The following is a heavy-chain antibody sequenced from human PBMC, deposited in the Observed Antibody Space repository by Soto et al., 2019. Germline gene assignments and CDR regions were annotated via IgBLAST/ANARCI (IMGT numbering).Heavy chain of an antibody. D-gene: IGHD1-7*01. Sequence: LRLSCAASGFSFSTSWMSWVRQAPGRGLEWVASISPDGSAKQYVDSVKGRFTISRDNAKSSVFLQMNSLRADDTAVYYCASLLGTATTFLSWGQGTLVTVSS. CDR2: ISPDGSAK. V-gene: IGHV3-7*01. J-gene: IGHJ5*02. CDR3: ASLLGTATTFLS. CDR1: GFSFSTSW.